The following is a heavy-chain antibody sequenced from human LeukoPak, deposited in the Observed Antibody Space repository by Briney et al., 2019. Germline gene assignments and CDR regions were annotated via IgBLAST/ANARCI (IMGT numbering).Heavy chain of an antibody. CDR1: GFTFSSYA. D-gene: IGHD6-25*01. CDR3: ARDRLSKASYYYYGMDV. Sequence: GGSLRLSCAASGFTFSSYAMTWVRQAPGKGLEWVSALSGSGNTVYYADSVKGRFTISRDNSKNTLYLQMNSLRAEDTAVYYCARDRLSKASYYYYGMDVWGQGTTVTVSS. J-gene: IGHJ6*02. CDR2: LSGSGNTV. V-gene: IGHV3-23*01.